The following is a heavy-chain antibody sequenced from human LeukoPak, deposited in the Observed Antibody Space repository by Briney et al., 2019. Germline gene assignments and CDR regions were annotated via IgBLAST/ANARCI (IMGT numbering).Heavy chain of an antibody. J-gene: IGHJ4*02. D-gene: IGHD4-17*01. V-gene: IGHV4-59*01. CDR3: ARGTTSPVAFDY. Sequence: SETLSLTCTVSGGSISSYYWSWIRQPPGKGLEWIGYIYYSGSTNYNPSLKSRVTISVDTSENQFSLKLSSVTAADTAVYYCARGTTSPVAFDYWGQGTLVTVSS. CDR2: IYYSGST. CDR1: GGSISSYY.